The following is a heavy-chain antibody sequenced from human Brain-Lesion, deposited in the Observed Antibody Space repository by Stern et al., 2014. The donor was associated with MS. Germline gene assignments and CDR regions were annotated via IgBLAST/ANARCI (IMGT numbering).Heavy chain of an antibody. Sequence: EMQLVKSGGGLVQPGGSLRLSCAAPGFTFSNYWMHWVRQAPGKGLVWVSRVNNDGRRTSYADSVKGRFTMSRDNAKNTLYLQMNSLRVEDTAIYYCARGERWFDSWGQGTLVTVSS. CDR1: GFTFSNYW. V-gene: IGHV3-74*02. J-gene: IGHJ5*01. CDR2: VNNDGRRT. D-gene: IGHD3-10*01. CDR3: ARGERWFDS.